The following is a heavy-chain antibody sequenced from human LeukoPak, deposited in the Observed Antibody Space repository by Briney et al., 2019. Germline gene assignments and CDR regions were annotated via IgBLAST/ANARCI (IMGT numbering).Heavy chain of an antibody. CDR3: ARDLDPHYYDSSGYVY. CDR2: INPNSGGT. Sequence: SPGGSLRLSCAASGFTFSSYGMHWVRQAPGQGLEWMVWINPNSGGTNYAQKFQGRVTMTRDTPISTAYMELSRLRSDDTAVYYCARDLDPHYYDSSGYVYWGQGTLVTVSS. CDR1: GFTFSSYG. D-gene: IGHD3-22*01. V-gene: IGHV1-2*02. J-gene: IGHJ4*02.